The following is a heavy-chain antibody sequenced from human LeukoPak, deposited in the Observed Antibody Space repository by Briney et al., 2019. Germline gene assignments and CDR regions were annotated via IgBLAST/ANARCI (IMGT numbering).Heavy chain of an antibody. CDR1: GFTVSSNY. CDR2: IYSGGST. J-gene: IGHJ4*02. V-gene: IGHV3-66*01. CDR3: ARDEYSGSYGGVVGY. D-gene: IGHD1-26*01. Sequence: PGGSLRLSCAASGFTVSSNYMSWVRQAPGKGLEWVSVIYSGGSTYYADSVKGRFTISRDNSKNTLYLQMNSLRAEDTAVHYCARDEYSGSYGGVVGYWGQGTLVTVSS.